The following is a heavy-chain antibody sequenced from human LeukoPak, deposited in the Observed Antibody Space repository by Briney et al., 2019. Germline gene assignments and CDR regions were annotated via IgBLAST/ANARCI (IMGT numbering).Heavy chain of an antibody. CDR1: GYTFTSYG. V-gene: IGHV1-18*01. Sequence: ASVKVSCTASGYTFTSYGISWVRQAPGQGLEWMGWISAYNGNTNYAQKLQGRVTMTTDTSTSTAYMELRSLRSDDTAVYYCARLWFGEPHPFFDYWGQGTLVTVSS. D-gene: IGHD3-10*01. CDR3: ARLWFGEPHPFFDY. J-gene: IGHJ4*02. CDR2: ISAYNGNT.